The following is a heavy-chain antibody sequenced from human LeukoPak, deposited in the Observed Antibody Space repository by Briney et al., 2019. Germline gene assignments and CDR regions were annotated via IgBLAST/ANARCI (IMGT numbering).Heavy chain of an antibody. CDR2: ISSTGGTT. V-gene: IGHV3-21*04. Sequence: PGGSLRLSCAASGITFSSYGMSWVRQAPGKGLEWVSSISSTGGTTYYADSVKGRFTISRDNAKNSLYLQMNSLRAEDTAVYYCARDRTYGEHDYWGQGTLVTVSS. J-gene: IGHJ4*02. D-gene: IGHD1/OR15-1a*01. CDR3: ARDRTYGEHDY. CDR1: GITFSSYG.